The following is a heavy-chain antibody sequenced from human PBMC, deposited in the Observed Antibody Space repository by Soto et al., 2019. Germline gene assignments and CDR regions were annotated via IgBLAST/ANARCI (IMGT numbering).Heavy chain of an antibody. J-gene: IGHJ6*02. CDR2: INPSGGST. V-gene: IGHV1-46*01. CDR3: ARNEYCGGDCGPPYYYGMDV. D-gene: IGHD2-21*02. CDR1: GYTFTSYY. Sequence: QVQLVQSGAEVKKPGASVKVSCKASGYTFTSYYMHWVRQAPGQGPEWMGIINPSGGSTSYAQKFQGRVTMTRDTSTSTVYMELSSLRSEDTAVYYCARNEYCGGDCGPPYYYGMDVWGQGTTVTVSS.